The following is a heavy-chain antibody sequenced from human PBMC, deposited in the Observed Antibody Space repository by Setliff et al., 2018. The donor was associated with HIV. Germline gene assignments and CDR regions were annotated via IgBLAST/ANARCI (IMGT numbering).Heavy chain of an antibody. CDR3: ARMKEEPGYYYYMDV. J-gene: IGHJ6*03. CDR2: IYPSGST. CDR1: GGSISSSNW. Sequence: SETLSLTCAVSGGSISSSNWWSWVCQPPGKGLECIGEIYPSGSTNYNPSLRSRVIISLDKSKNQFSLKLSSVTAADTAVYYCARMKEEPGYYYYMDVWGKGTTVTVSS. V-gene: IGHV4-4*02. D-gene: IGHD1-26*01.